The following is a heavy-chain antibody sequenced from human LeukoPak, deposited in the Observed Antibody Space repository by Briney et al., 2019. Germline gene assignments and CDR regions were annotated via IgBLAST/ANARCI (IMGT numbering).Heavy chain of an antibody. CDR2: IYYSGST. CDR1: GGSISCGGYY. V-gene: IGHV4-31*03. J-gene: IGHJ3*02. D-gene: IGHD1-26*01. Sequence: SETLSLTCTVSGGSISCGGYYWSWIRQHPGKGLEWIGYIYYSGSTYYNPSLKSRVTISVDTSKNQFSLKLSSVTAADTAVYYCASRSGSHRPFDIWGQGTMVTVSS. CDR3: ASRSGSHRPFDI.